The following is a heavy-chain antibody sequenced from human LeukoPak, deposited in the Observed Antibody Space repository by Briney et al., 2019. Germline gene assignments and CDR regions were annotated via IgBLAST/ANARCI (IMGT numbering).Heavy chain of an antibody. CDR3: AREYRGYSGYDSAYYFDY. Sequence: SETLSLTCVFSGDSIRSNNWWSWVRQPPGQGLEWIGEIYHSGSTTYSPSLKSRVTISVDKSKNQFPLKLTSLTVADTAVYYCAREYRGYSGYDSAYYFDYWGQGTLVTVSS. CDR2: IYHSGST. V-gene: IGHV4-4*02. J-gene: IGHJ4*02. D-gene: IGHD5-12*01. CDR1: GDSIRSNNW.